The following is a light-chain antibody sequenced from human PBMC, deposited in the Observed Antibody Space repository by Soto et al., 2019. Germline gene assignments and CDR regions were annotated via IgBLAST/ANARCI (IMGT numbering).Light chain of an antibody. CDR3: QQYNTYSRT. Sequence: DIQMTQSPSTLSASVGDRVTITCRASQSISTWLAWYQQKPGKAPKLLIYKASSLEGGVPLRFSGSGSGTEFTLTISSLQPDDFATYYCQQYNTYSRTFGQGTKLEIK. CDR1: QSISTW. V-gene: IGKV1-5*03. J-gene: IGKJ2*01. CDR2: KAS.